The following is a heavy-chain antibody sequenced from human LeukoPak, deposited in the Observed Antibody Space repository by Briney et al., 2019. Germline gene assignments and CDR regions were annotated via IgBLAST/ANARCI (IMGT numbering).Heavy chain of an antibody. CDR2: IIGSGRST. J-gene: IGHJ4*02. Sequence: PGGSLRLSCAASGFTFSSYAMSWVRQAPVKGLEWVSAIIGSGRSTYYADSVKGRFTISRDNSKNTLYLQMNSLRAEDTAIYYCAKRAAEGCSGSTCYQLDYWGQGTLVTVSS. V-gene: IGHV3-23*01. CDR1: GFTFSSYA. CDR3: AKRAAEGCSGSTCYQLDY. D-gene: IGHD2-15*01.